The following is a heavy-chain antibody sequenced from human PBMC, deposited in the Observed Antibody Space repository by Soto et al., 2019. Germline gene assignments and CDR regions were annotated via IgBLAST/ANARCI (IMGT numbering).Heavy chain of an antibody. CDR3: ASSRWFGDLLSWFDP. J-gene: IGHJ5*02. D-gene: IGHD3-10*01. V-gene: IGHV4-31*03. Sequence: QVQLQESGPGLVKPSQILSVTCTVSGGSISSGGYYWSWIRRQPGKGLEWIGYIYYSGSTYYNPSLKSRVTISVDTSKNQFSLKLSSVTAADTAVYYCASSRWFGDLLSWFDPWGQGTLVTVSS. CDR2: IYYSGST. CDR1: GGSISSGGYY.